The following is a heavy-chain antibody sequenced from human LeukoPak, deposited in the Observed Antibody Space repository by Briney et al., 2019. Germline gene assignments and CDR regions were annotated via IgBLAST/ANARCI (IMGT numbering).Heavy chain of an antibody. Sequence: SETLSLTCAVYGGSFSGYYWSWIRQPPGKGLEWIGEINHSGSTNYNPSLKSRVTISVDTSKNQFSLNLSSVTAADTAVYYCARGTVTMDYWGRGTLVTVSS. D-gene: IGHD4-17*01. CDR1: GGSFSGYY. V-gene: IGHV4-34*01. CDR2: INHSGST. CDR3: ARGTVTMDY. J-gene: IGHJ4*02.